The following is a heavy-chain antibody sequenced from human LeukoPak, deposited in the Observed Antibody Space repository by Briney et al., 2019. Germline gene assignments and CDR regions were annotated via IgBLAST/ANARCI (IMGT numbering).Heavy chain of an antibody. J-gene: IGHJ4*02. V-gene: IGHV3-53*01. CDR1: GFNVSSTF. Sequence: GGSLRLSCAASGFNVSSTFMSWVRQAPGKGLEWVSVIYSGGSTYYADSVKGRFTISRDNSNNTLYLQMNSLRAEDTAVYYCARDGSGWYLGYWGQGTLVTVSS. CDR3: ARDGSGWYLGY. CDR2: IYSGGST. D-gene: IGHD6-19*01.